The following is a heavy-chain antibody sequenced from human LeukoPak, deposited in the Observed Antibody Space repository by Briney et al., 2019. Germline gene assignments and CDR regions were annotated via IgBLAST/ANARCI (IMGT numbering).Heavy chain of an antibody. J-gene: IGHJ5*02. CDR2: IYYSGST. D-gene: IGHD3-10*01. V-gene: IGHV4-30-4*01. CDR3: AGDSYTYYYGSGTEGGFSWFDP. CDR1: GGSISSGDYY. Sequence: SETLSLTCTVSGGSISSGDYYWSWIRQPPGKGLEWIGYIYYSGSTYYNPSLKSRVTISVDTSKNQFSLKLSSVTAADTAVYYCAGDSYTYYYGSGTEGGFSWFDPWGQGTLVTVSS.